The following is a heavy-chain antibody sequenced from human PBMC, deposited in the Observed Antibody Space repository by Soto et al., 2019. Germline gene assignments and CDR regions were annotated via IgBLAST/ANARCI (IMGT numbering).Heavy chain of an antibody. D-gene: IGHD2-2*01. CDR1: GDSVSSNSAA. V-gene: IGHV6-1*01. Sequence: SETLSLTCALSGDSVSSNSAAWNWIRQSPSRGLEWLGRTYYRSKWYNDYAVSVKSRITINPDTSKNQFSLQLNSVTPEDTAVYYCARTDCSSTSCPPLDYWGQGTLVTVSS. CDR3: ARTDCSSTSCPPLDY. J-gene: IGHJ4*02. CDR2: TYYRSKWYN.